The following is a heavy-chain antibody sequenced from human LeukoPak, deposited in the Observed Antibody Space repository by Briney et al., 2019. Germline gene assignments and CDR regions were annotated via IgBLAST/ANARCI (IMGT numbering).Heavy chain of an antibody. D-gene: IGHD2-2*01. V-gene: IGHV4-59*01. CDR2: IYYSGST. J-gene: IGHJ6*02. CDR3: ARLKCISTTCPSRYVMDV. Sequence: PSEALSLTCSVSGGSISSYYWSWIRQPPGKGLEYIGYIYYSGSTNYNPSLKSRVTISVDTSKDQFSLNLTSVTAADTAVYYCARLKCISTTCPSRYVMDVWGQGTTVTVSS. CDR1: GGSISSYY.